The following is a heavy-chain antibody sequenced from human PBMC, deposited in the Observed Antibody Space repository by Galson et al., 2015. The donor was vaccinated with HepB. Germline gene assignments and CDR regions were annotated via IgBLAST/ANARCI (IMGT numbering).Heavy chain of an antibody. D-gene: IGHD2-15*01. Sequence: SVKVSCKASGYTFTGYYMHWVRQAPGQGLEWMGWINPNSGGTNYAQKFQGRVTMTRDTSISTAYMELSSLRSDDTAVYYCARVAATRGSYGMDVWGQATTVTVSS. V-gene: IGHV1-2*02. CDR3: ARVAATRGSYGMDV. J-gene: IGHJ6*02. CDR1: GYTFTGYY. CDR2: INPNSGGT.